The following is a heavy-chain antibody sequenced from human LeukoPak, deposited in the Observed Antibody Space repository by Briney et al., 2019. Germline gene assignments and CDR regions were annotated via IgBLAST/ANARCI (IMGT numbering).Heavy chain of an antibody. Sequence: GGSLRLSCAASGFTFSSYATSWVRQAPGKGLEWVSVISGSGGSTYYADSVKGRFTISRDNSKNTLYLQMNSLRAEDTAVYYCAKLDSSGYYPNQKKGEKDAFDIWGQGTMVTVSS. CDR1: GFTFSSYA. CDR2: ISGSGGST. J-gene: IGHJ3*02. D-gene: IGHD3-22*01. V-gene: IGHV3-23*01. CDR3: AKLDSSGYYPNQKKGEKDAFDI.